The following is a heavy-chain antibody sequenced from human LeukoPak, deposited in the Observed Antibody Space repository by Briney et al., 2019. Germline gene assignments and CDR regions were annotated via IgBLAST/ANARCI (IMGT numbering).Heavy chain of an antibody. CDR2: INPNSGGT. D-gene: IGHD3-22*01. CDR3: ESGPEEMIVVVIN. V-gene: IGHV1-2*02. Sequence: ASVKVSCKASGYTFTGYYMHWVRQAPGQGLEWMGWINPNSGGTNYAQKFQGRVTMTRDTSISTAYMELSRLRSDDAAVYYCESGPEEMIVVVINWGQGTVVTVSS. J-gene: IGHJ4*02. CDR1: GYTFTGYY.